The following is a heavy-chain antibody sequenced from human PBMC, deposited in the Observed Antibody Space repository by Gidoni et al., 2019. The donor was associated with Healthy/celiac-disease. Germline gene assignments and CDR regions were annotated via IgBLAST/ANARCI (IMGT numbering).Heavy chain of an antibody. CDR3: AKGAEGCSSTSCRGLWYFDL. Sequence: QLVESGGGVFQPRRSLILSCAASGSPFRHYCMPWVRQAPGKGLEWVAVISYDGSNKYYADSVKGRFTISRDNSKNTLYLQMNSLRAEDTAVYYCAKGAEGCSSTSCRGLWYFDLWGRGTLVTVSS. CDR2: ISYDGSNK. D-gene: IGHD2-2*01. J-gene: IGHJ2*01. CDR1: GSPFRHYC. V-gene: IGHV3-30*18.